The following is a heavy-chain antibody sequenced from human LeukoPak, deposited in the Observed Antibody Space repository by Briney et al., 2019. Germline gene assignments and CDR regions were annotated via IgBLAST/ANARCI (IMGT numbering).Heavy chain of an antibody. J-gene: IGHJ5*02. V-gene: IGHV1-18*01. CDR1: GYTFTSYG. D-gene: IGHD3-10*01. CDR2: ISAYNGST. CDR3: ARGPGSYYLNWFDP. Sequence: ASVKVSCKASGYTFTSYGISWVRQAPGQGLEWMGWISAYNGSTNYAQKLQGRVTMTTDTSTSTAYKELRSLRSNDTAVYYCARGPGSYYLNWFDPWGQGTLVTVSS.